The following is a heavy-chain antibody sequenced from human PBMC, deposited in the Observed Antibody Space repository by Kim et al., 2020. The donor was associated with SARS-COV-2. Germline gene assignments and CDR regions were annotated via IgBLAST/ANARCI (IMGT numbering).Heavy chain of an antibody. CDR3: AKEFGQLAPYYFYGMDV. J-gene: IGHJ6*01. Sequence: GGSLRLSCVGSGFTFSNYAMSWVRQAPGKGLEWVSTSTGSGGKTYSADSVKGRFTISRDSSKNTLYLQMNRLRVEDTAVYYCAKEFGQLAPYYFYGMDV. V-gene: IGHV3-23*01. CDR1: GFTFSNYA. CDR2: STGSGGKT. D-gene: IGHD6-6*01.